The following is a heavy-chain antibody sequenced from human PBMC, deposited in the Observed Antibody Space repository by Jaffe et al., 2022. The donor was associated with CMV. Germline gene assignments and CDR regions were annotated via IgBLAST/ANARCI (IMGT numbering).Heavy chain of an antibody. V-gene: IGHV4-39*01. J-gene: IGHJ5*02. CDR3: ARLALYNWFDP. CDR1: GGSITSSSYY. Sequence: QVQLQESGPGLVKPSETLSLTCTVSGGSITSSSYYWGWIRQPPGKGLEWIGSIYYSGSTYYNPSLKSRVTISVDTSKNQFSLKLSSVTAADTAVYYCARLALYNWFDPWGQGTLVTVSS. CDR2: IYYSGST.